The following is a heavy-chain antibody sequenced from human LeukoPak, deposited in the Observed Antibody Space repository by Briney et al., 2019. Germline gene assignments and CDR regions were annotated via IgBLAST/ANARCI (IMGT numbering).Heavy chain of an antibody. J-gene: IGHJ3*02. Sequence: GGSLRLSCTASGFTCGDYAMSWFRQAPGKGLEWVGFIRSKAYGGTTEYAASVKGRFTISRDDSKSIAYLQMNSLKTEDTAVYYCTPVLDSSGYFYDAFDIWGQGTMVTVSS. CDR3: TPVLDSSGYFYDAFDI. CDR1: GFTCGDYA. V-gene: IGHV3-49*03. CDR2: IRSKAYGGTT. D-gene: IGHD3-22*01.